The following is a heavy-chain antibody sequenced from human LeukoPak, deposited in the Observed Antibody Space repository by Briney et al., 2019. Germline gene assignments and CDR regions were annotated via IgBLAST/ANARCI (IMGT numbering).Heavy chain of an antibody. CDR2: ISSSSSTI. D-gene: IGHD1-1*01. V-gene: IGHV3-48*01. J-gene: IGHJ4*02. CDR1: GFTFSSYS. CDR3: ARDRSAYNWNDGFDY. Sequence: GGSLRLSCAASGFTFSSYSMNWVRQVPGKGLEWVSYISSSSSTIYYADSVKGRFTISRDNAKNSLYLQMNSLRAEDTAVYYCARDRSAYNWNDGFDYWGQGTLVTVSS.